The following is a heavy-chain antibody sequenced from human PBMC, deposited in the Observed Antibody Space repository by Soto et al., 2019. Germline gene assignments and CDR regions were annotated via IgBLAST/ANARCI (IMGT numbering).Heavy chain of an antibody. CDR3: ARTAYGYCSSTSCYAGYYYYYGMDV. V-gene: IGHV1-69*01. Sequence: QVQLVQSGAEVKKPGSSVKVSCKASGGTFSSYAISWVRQAPGQGLEWMGGIIPIFGTANYAQKFQGRVTINADESTSTAYMELSSLRSEDTAVYYCARTAYGYCSSTSCYAGYYYYYGMDVWGQGTTVTVSS. CDR1: GGTFSSYA. D-gene: IGHD2-2*01. J-gene: IGHJ6*02. CDR2: IIPIFGTA.